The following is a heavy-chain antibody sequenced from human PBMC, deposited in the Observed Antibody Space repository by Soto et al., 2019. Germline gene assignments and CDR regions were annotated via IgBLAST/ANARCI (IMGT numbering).Heavy chain of an antibody. Sequence: SSETLSLTCTVSGGSISTNYWSWIRQPPGKGLEWIAYMFYRGSANYNPSLKSRVTISVDTSKNQFSLKLTSVSAADTAVYYCAREMRGSSGQNWLDPWGQGTLVTVSS. CDR2: MFYRGSA. D-gene: IGHD6-19*01. CDR3: AREMRGSSGQNWLDP. CDR1: GGSISTNY. J-gene: IGHJ5*02. V-gene: IGHV4-59*01.